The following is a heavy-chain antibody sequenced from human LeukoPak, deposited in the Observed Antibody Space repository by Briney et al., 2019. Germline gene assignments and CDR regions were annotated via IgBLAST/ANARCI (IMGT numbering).Heavy chain of an antibody. Sequence: PGGSPRLSCGGSGFIFSNAWMSWVRQAPGKGLEWVANIKLDGSEKNYVDSVKGRFTISRDNTKNSLYLQMNSLRAEDTAVFYCARDQYDTWSRRGNFDSWGQGTLVIVSS. V-gene: IGHV3-7*03. D-gene: IGHD3/OR15-3a*01. CDR3: ARDQYDTWSRRGNFDS. CDR1: GFIFSNAW. J-gene: IGHJ4*02. CDR2: IKLDGSEK.